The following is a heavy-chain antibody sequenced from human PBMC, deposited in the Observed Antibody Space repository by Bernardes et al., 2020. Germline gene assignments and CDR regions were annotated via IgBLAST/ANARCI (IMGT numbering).Heavy chain of an antibody. CDR1: GFTFTSSA. J-gene: IGHJ4*02. CDR3: AAGPLILAVAGISDY. D-gene: IGHD6-19*01. CDR2: IVVGSGNT. Sequence: SVKVSCKASGFTFTSSAVQWVRQARGQRLEWIGWIVVGSGNTNYAQKFQERVTITRDMSTSTAYMELSSLRSEDTAVYYCAAGPLILAVAGISDYWGQGTLVTVSS. V-gene: IGHV1-58*01.